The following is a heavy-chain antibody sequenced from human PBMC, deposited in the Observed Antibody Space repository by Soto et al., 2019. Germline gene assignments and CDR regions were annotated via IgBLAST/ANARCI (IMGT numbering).Heavy chain of an antibody. CDR2: IYDSGST. Sequence: SETLSLTCAVSGYPFSSSYCWGWIRQPPGKGLEWIGNIYDSGSTDYNPALKSRVTISVDTLKNHFPLKLSSVTAADTAVYYCALSSGYSRLIDYWGQGTLVTVSS. CDR1: GYPFSSSYC. CDR3: ALSSGYSRLIDY. J-gene: IGHJ4*02. V-gene: IGHV4-38-2*01. D-gene: IGHD3-22*01.